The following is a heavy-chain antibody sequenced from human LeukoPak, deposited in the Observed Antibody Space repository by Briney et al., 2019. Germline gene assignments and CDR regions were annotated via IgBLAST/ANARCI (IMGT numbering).Heavy chain of an antibody. CDR2: IRYDGSNK. V-gene: IGHV3-30*02. CDR3: AKGYDSSGYPKDAFDI. Sequence: GGSLRLSCAASGFTFSSYGMHWVRQAPGKGLEWVAFIRYDGSNKYYADSVKGRFTISRDNSKNTLYLQMNSLRAEDTAVYYCAKGYDSSGYPKDAFDIWGQGTMVTVSS. D-gene: IGHD3-22*01. J-gene: IGHJ3*02. CDR1: GFTFSSYG.